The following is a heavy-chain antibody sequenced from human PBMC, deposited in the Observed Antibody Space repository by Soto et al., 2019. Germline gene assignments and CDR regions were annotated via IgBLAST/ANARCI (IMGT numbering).Heavy chain of an antibody. Sequence: EVQLLESGGGLVQPGGSLRLSCAASGFTFRNYAMSWARQAPGKGLEWVSAISGSGGTTHYADSVKGRFTISRDNSKNRLYLQMKSLRVEDTAVYYCAKDRSSTSCYAFDYWGQGSLVTVSS. CDR1: GFTFRNYA. CDR2: ISGSGGTT. V-gene: IGHV3-23*01. CDR3: AKDRSSTSCYAFDY. D-gene: IGHD2-2*01. J-gene: IGHJ4*02.